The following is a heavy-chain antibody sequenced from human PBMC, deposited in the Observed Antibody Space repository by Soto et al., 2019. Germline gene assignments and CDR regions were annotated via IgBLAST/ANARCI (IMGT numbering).Heavy chain of an antibody. CDR2: VIPIVGTA. CDR3: ARDAPVYSGNYGMVFTP. V-gene: IGHV1-69*08. Sequence: QVQLVQSGSEVKTPGSSVRVSCKASGGTFTSYAISWVRQAPGQGLAWMGRVIPIVGTAKYAQKFQGRVTITADKSTSSAYMELRSLKSEDTALYYCARDAPVYSGNYGMVFTPWGQGTLVTVSS. CDR1: GGTFTSYA. J-gene: IGHJ5*02. D-gene: IGHD1-26*01.